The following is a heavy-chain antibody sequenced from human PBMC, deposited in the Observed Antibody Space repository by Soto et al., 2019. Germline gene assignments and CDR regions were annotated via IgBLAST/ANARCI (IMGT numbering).Heavy chain of an antibody. D-gene: IGHD2-21*02. V-gene: IGHV3-23*01. J-gene: IGHJ4*02. CDR3: AKAGVVTPWPNGGYYFDY. CDR1: GFTFSSYA. Sequence: GGSLRLSCAASGFTFSSYAMSWVRQAPGKGLEWVSAISGSGGSTYYADSVKGRFTISRDNSKNTLYLQMNSLRAEDTAVYYCAKAGVVTPWPNGGYYFDYWGQGTLVTVSS. CDR2: ISGSGGST.